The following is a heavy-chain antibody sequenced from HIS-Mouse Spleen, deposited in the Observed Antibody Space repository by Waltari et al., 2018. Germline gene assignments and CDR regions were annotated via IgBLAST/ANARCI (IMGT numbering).Heavy chain of an antibody. Sequence: EVQLVETGGGLIQPGGSLRLSWAASGFTVSSNYMRWVRQAPGKGLEWVSVIYSGGSTYYADSVKGRFTISRDNSKNTLYLQMNSLRAEDTAVYYCARHYYYGSGSYYFDYWGQGTLVTVSS. CDR1: GFTVSSNY. V-gene: IGHV3-53*02. D-gene: IGHD3-10*01. CDR3: ARHYYYGSGSYYFDY. CDR2: IYSGGST. J-gene: IGHJ4*02.